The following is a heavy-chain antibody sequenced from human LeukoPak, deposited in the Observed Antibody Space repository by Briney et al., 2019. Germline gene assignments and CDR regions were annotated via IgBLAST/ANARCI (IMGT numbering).Heavy chain of an antibody. CDR3: ARSPGTDYVFDY. CDR2: IIPIFGTA. Sequence: ASVKVSCKASGGTFGSYAISWVRQAPGQGLEWMGGIIPIFGTANYAQKFQGRVTITTDESTSTAYMELSSLRSEDTAVYYCARSPGTDYVFDYWGRGTLVTVSS. CDR1: GGTFGSYA. V-gene: IGHV1-69*05. D-gene: IGHD3-16*01. J-gene: IGHJ4*02.